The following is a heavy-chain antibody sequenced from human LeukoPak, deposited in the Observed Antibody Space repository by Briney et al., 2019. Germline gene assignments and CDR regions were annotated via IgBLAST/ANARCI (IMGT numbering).Heavy chain of an antibody. CDR1: GYTFTSYG. Sequence: ASVKVSCKASGYTFTSYGISWVRQAPGQGLEWMGWISAYNGDTNYAQKLQGRVAMTTDTSTSTAYMELRSLRSDDTAVYYCARIGSSWSALDYWGQGTLVTVSS. J-gene: IGHJ4*02. D-gene: IGHD6-13*01. V-gene: IGHV1-18*01. CDR3: ARIGSSWSALDY. CDR2: ISAYNGDT.